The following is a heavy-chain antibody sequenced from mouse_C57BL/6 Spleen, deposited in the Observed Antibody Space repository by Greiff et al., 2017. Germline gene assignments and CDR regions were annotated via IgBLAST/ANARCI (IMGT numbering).Heavy chain of an antibody. CDR1: GYTFTSYW. CDR2: IYPGSGST. Sequence: VQLQQPGAELVKPGASVKMSCKASGYTFTSYWITWVKQRPGQGLEWIGDIYPGSGSTNYNEKFKSKATLTVDTSSSTAYMQLSSLTSEDSAVYYCARRIVATRALDYWGQGTSVTVSS. D-gene: IGHD1-1*01. J-gene: IGHJ4*01. CDR3: ARRIVATRALDY. V-gene: IGHV1-55*01.